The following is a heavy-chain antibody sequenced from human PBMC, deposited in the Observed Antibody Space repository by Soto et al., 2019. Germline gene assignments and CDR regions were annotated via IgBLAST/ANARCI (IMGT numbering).Heavy chain of an antibody. CDR2: IYYSGST. CDR3: AGGAEPYFCGMDV. V-gene: IGHV4-59*01. CDR1: GGSISSYY. J-gene: IGHJ6*02. Sequence: QVQLQESGPGLVKPSETLSLTCTVSGGSISSYYWSWIRQPPGKGLEWIGYIYYSGSTNYNHSLKSRVTISVDTSNNQFSLKLSSVTAADTAVYYCAGGAEPYFCGMDVWGQGTTVTVSS.